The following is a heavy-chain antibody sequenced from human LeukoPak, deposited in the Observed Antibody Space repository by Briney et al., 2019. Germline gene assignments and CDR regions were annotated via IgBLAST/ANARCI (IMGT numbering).Heavy chain of an antibody. CDR3: ERVKSITMIVVVIPTYYFDY. CDR1: GYTFTSYD. V-gene: IGHV1-8*01. J-gene: IGHJ4*02. D-gene: IGHD3-22*01. Sequence: ASVKVSCKASGYTFTSYDINWVRQATGQGLEWMGWMNPNSGNTGYAQKFQGRVTMTRNTSISTAYMELSSLRSEDTAVYYCERVKSITMIVVVIPTYYFDYWGQGTLVTVSS. CDR2: MNPNSGNT.